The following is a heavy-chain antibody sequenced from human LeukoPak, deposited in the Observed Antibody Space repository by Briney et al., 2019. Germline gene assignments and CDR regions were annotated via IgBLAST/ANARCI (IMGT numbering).Heavy chain of an antibody. J-gene: IGHJ4*02. D-gene: IGHD6-19*01. CDR1: GFTFSNYA. Sequence: PGGSLRLSCAASGFTFSNYAMSWVRQAPGKGLEWVSAISGSGGNTYYADSVKGRFTISRDNSKNTLYLQMNGLRAEDTALYYCAKDLRLAVTGTLSYWGQGTLVTVSS. CDR3: AKDLRLAVTGTLSY. V-gene: IGHV3-23*01. CDR2: ISGSGGNT.